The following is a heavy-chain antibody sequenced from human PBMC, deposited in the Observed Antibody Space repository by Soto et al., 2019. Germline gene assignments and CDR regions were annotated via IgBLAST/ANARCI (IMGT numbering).Heavy chain of an antibody. D-gene: IGHD2-2*01. CDR3: AKTVGDIVVVPAAYVYYYYYYMDV. CDR1: GFTFSSYA. J-gene: IGHJ6*03. Sequence: EVQLLESGGGLVQPGGSLRLSCAASGFTFSSYAMSWVRQAPGKGLEWVSAISGSGGSTYYADSVKGRFTISRDNSKNTLYLQMNSLRAEDTAVYYCAKTVGDIVVVPAAYVYYYYYYMDVWGKGTTVTVSS. V-gene: IGHV3-23*01. CDR2: ISGSGGST.